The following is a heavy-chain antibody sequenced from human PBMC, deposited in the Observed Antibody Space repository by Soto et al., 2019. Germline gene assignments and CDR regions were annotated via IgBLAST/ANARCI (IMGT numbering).Heavy chain of an antibody. CDR2: ISSNGGST. CDR3: VKECIAYCGMDV. Sequence: GGFLRLSCSASGFTFSSYAMHWVRQAPGKGLEYVSAISSNGGSTYYADSVKGRFTISRDNSKNTLYLQMSSLRAEDTAVYYCVKECIAYCGMDVWGQGTTVNVSS. CDR1: GFTFSSYA. D-gene: IGHD2-21*01. J-gene: IGHJ6*02. V-gene: IGHV3-64D*08.